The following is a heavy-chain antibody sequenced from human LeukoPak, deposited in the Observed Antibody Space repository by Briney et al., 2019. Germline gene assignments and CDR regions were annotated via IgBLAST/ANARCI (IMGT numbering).Heavy chain of an antibody. J-gene: IGHJ4*02. V-gene: IGHV3-23*01. D-gene: IGHD2-2*01. Sequence: PGRSLRLSCAASGFTFSTYALRWVRQAPGKGLEWVSAISGGITYYADSVKGGFTISRDNAKNTLYLQMNSLRAEDTAVYYCAKEYCSSTTCYGCFDYWGQGTLVTVSS. CDR1: GFTFSTYA. CDR2: ISGGIT. CDR3: AKEYCSSTTCYGCFDY.